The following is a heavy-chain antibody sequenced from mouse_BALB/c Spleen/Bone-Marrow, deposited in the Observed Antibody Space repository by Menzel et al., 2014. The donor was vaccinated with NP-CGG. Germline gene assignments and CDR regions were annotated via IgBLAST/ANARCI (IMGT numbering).Heavy chain of an antibody. CDR1: GFTFSNYA. V-gene: IGHV5-6-5*01. J-gene: IGHJ3*01. CDR2: ISSGGST. Sequence: EVQLVESGGDLVKPGGSLKLSCAASGFTFSNYAMSWVRQTPEKRLEWVASISSGGSTYYPDSVKGRFTISRDNARNILYLQMSSLRSEETAMYCCVRELYCGSNYFTCWGQGALVTVSA. CDR3: VRELYCGSNYFTC. D-gene: IGHD1-1*01.